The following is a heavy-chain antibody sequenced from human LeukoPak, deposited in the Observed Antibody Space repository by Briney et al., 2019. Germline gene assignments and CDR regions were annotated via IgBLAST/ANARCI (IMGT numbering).Heavy chain of an antibody. V-gene: IGHV1-46*01. CDR1: GYTFIDYY. CDR3: ARGMRNFLH. Sequence: ASVKVFCKASGYTFIDYYMHWVRRAPGQGLEWMGIINPGGGSTNYAQKFQGRVTMTRDTSTSTVYMELNSLRSEDTAVYYCARGMRNFLHWGQGTLVTVSS. J-gene: IGHJ1*01. CDR2: INPGGGST.